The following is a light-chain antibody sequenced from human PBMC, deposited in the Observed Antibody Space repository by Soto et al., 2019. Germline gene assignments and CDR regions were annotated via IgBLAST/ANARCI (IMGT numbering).Light chain of an antibody. V-gene: IGKV1-39*01. CDR1: QSISSY. CDR3: QQSYSTPLT. Sequence: DIQMTQSPSSLSASVGDRVTITCRASQSISSYLNWYQQKPGKAPKLLIYAASSLQSGVPSRFSGSGSATDFTLTISSLQPEDFATYYSQQSYSTPLTFGGGTKVEIK. CDR2: AAS. J-gene: IGKJ4*01.